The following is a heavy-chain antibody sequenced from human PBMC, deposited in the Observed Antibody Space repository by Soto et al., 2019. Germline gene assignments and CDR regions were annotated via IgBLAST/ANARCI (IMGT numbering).Heavy chain of an antibody. CDR3: ASDPNPVTDFNWFDP. J-gene: IGHJ5*02. V-gene: IGHV3-21*01. Sequence: GGSLRLSCAACGFSFSDYTINWVRLAPWKGLESVASISSTSSYLYYADSVQGRFSISRDNGKKSLYLQMHDLKVDDTAMYYCASDPNPVTDFNWFDPLGQRTMVAFSS. CDR2: ISSTSSYL. D-gene: IGHD2-21*02. CDR1: GFSFSDYT.